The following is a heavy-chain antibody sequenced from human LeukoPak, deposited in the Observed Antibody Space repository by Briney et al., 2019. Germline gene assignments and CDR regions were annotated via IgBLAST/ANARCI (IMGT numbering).Heavy chain of an antibody. CDR3: AKGSKAVLFTRDHYMDV. Sequence: GGSLRLSCAASGFTFSTYAMHWVRQAPGKGLEWVAVISYDGSSKYYADSVRGRFTISRDNSKNTLYLQMNSLRAEDTAVYFCAKGSKAVLFTRDHYMDVWGKGTTVTISS. J-gene: IGHJ6*03. D-gene: IGHD6-19*01. V-gene: IGHV3-30*04. CDR1: GFTFSTYA. CDR2: ISYDGSSK.